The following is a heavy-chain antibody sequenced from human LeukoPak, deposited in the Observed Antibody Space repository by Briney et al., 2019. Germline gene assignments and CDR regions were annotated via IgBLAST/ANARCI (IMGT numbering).Heavy chain of an antibody. Sequence: ASVKVSCKSSGYTFTIYDINWVRQATGQGLEWMGWMNPNSGNTGYAQKFQGRLTITRNTSISTAYMELSSLRSEDTAVYYCARVLVPAASNWFDPWGQGPLVTVSS. J-gene: IGHJ5*02. CDR3: ARVLVPAASNWFDP. D-gene: IGHD2-2*01. CDR1: GYTFTIYD. V-gene: IGHV1-8*03. CDR2: MNPNSGNT.